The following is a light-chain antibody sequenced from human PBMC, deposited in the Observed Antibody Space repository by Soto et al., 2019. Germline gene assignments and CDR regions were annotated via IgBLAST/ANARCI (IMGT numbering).Light chain of an antibody. J-gene: IGLJ2*01. CDR3: QVWDSSSDHVV. CDR1: NIGYKG. Sequence: SYELTQAPSVSVAPGQTARITCGGTNIGYKGVHWYQQKPGQAPVLVVYDDSDRPSGTPERFSGSNSGNTATLTISRVEAGDEADYYCQVWDSSSDHVVFGGGTKLTVL. CDR2: DDS. V-gene: IGLV3-21*02.